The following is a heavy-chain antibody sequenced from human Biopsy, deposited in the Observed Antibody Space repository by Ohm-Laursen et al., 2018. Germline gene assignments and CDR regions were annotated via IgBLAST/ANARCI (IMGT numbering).Heavy chain of an antibody. Sequence: SLRLSCAASGVTLSGYAMNWVRQAPGKGLEWVSSISASSSYIHYADSVKGRFTVSRDNAKNSLYLQMNSLRAADTAKYYCATELLPPGVFFFLLESWGQGISVTVSS. J-gene: IGHJ5*01. CDR2: ISASSSYI. V-gene: IGHV3-21*06. D-gene: IGHD3-10*01. CDR3: ATELLPPGVFFFLLES. CDR1: GVTLSGYA.